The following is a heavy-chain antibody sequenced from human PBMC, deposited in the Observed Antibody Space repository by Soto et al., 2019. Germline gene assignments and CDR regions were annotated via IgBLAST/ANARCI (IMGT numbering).Heavy chain of an antibody. Sequence: PGGSLRLSCAASGFTFSSYCMHWVRQAPGKGLEWVSYINSISSNIYYADSVDGRFTISRDNAKDSLYLQMNTLRDEDTAVYYCTGGRPYYFDYWGQGTLVTVSS. V-gene: IGHV3-48*02. CDR2: INSISSNI. CDR3: TGGRPYYFDY. CDR1: GFTFSSYC. J-gene: IGHJ4*02.